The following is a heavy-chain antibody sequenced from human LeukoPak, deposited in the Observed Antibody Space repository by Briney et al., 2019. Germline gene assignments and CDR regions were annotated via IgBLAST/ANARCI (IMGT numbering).Heavy chain of an antibody. V-gene: IGHV1-2*02. CDR1: GNTFTAYY. D-gene: IGHD6-19*01. Sequence: GASVKVSCKASGNTFTAYYMHWVRQAPGQGLEWMGWINPNSGGTKYAQKLQGRVTMTRDTSITTAYMELSRLSSDDTAVYYCARGPGIAVADFYFDYWGQGTLVTVSS. CDR2: INPNSGGT. CDR3: ARGPGIAVADFYFDY. J-gene: IGHJ4*02.